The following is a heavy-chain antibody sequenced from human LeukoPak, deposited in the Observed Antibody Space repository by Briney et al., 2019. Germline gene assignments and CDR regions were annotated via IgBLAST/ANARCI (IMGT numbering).Heavy chain of an antibody. CDR2: INPSGGST. J-gene: IGHJ4*02. D-gene: IGHD1-26*01. V-gene: IGHV1-46*01. CDR1: GHTFTSYY. CDR3: ARPPDSGRYAYYFDY. Sequence: ASVKVSXKASGHTFTSYYMHWMRQAPGQGLEWMGIINPSGGSTSYAQKFQGRVTMTRDTSTSTVYMELSSLRSEDTAVYYCARPPDSGRYAYYFDYWGQGTLVTVSS.